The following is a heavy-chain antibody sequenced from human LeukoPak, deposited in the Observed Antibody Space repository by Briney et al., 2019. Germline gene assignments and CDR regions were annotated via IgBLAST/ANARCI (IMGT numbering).Heavy chain of an antibody. CDR3: AREYYYDFWSGYYTANYYYYGMDV. V-gene: IGHV3-7*01. Sequence: LPGGSLRLSCAASGFTFSSYWMSWVRQAPGKGLEWVANIKQDGSEKYYVDSVKGRFTISRDNAKNSLYLQMNSLRAEDTAVYYCAREYYYDFWSGYYTANYYYYGMDVWGQRTTVTVSS. CDR1: GFTFSSYW. CDR2: IKQDGSEK. J-gene: IGHJ6*02. D-gene: IGHD3-3*01.